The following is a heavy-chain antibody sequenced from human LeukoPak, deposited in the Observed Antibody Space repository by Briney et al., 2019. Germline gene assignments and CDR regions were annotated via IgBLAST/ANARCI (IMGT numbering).Heavy chain of an antibody. Sequence: PGGSLRLSCAASGFTFSSYWMNWARQAPGRRLEWVASINHNGNVNYYVDSVKGQFTISRDNAKNSLYLQMSNLRAEDTAVYFCARGGGLDAWGQGATVTVSS. CDR3: ARGGGLDA. J-gene: IGHJ6*02. CDR2: INHNGNVN. CDR1: GFTFSSYW. D-gene: IGHD3-16*01. V-gene: IGHV3-7*03.